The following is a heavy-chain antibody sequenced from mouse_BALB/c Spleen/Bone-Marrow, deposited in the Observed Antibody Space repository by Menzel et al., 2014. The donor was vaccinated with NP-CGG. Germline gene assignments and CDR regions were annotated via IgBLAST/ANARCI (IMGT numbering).Heavy chain of an antibody. CDR1: GYTFTSYT. CDR3: APYDGYYIWYFHV. V-gene: IGHV1-4*01. Sequence: VQLHQSGAELARPGASVKMSCKASGYTFTSYTMHWIKQRPGQGLEWIGYIDPSSGYSNYNQKFKDKATLTADISSSTAYMQLSSLTSEDSAVYYCAPYDGYYIWYFHVWGAGTTVPNSS. J-gene: IGHJ1*01. D-gene: IGHD2-3*01. CDR2: IDPSSGYS.